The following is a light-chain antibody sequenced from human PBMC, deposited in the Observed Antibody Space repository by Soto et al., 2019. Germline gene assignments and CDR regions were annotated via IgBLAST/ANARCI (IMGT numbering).Light chain of an antibody. Sequence: EIVLTQSPGTLSLSPGERATLSCRASQSVSSGYLAWYQQKPGQAPRLLTYGASSRATGIPDRFSGSGSGTDFTLTISRLEPEDFAVYYCQQYDISPWTFGQGTKVEIK. V-gene: IGKV3-20*01. J-gene: IGKJ1*01. CDR2: GAS. CDR1: QSVSSGY. CDR3: QQYDISPWT.